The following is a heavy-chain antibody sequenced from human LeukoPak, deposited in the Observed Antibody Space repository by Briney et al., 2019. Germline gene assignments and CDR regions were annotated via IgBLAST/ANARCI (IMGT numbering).Heavy chain of an antibody. CDR2: IKPDGGDS. CDR1: GFTFSAFW. Sequence: PGGSLRLSCAASGFTFSAFWMSWVRQGPGKGLEGVASIKPDGGDSHHVDSVMGRFTISRDNAKDLLYLQMNSLSAEDTDVYYCARLFGGVPTFDYWGQGALVTVSS. D-gene: IGHD3-10*01. J-gene: IGHJ4*02. V-gene: IGHV3-7*01. CDR3: ARLFGGVPTFDY.